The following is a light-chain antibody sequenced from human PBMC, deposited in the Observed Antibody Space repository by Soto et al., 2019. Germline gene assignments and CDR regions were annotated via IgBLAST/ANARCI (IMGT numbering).Light chain of an antibody. CDR1: SSDVGSYNL. CDR3: CSYAGSNTFV. Sequence: QSVLTQPASVSGSPGQSITISCPGTSSDVGSYNLVSWYQQHPGKAPKLMIYEGSKRPSGVSNRFSGSKSGNTASLTISGLQAEDEADYYCCSYAGSNTFVFGTGTKVTVL. V-gene: IGLV2-23*03. CDR2: EGS. J-gene: IGLJ1*01.